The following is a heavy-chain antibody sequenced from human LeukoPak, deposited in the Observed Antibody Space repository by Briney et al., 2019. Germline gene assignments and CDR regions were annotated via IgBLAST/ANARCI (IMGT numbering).Heavy chain of an antibody. CDR3: ATRGDILTGYPYYFDY. Sequence: PGGSLRLSCAASGFTFSSYAMSWVRQAPGKGLEWVSAISGSGGSTYYADSVKGRFTISRGNSKNTLYLQMNSLRAEDTAVYYCATRGDILTGYPYYFDYWGQGTLVTVSS. J-gene: IGHJ4*02. V-gene: IGHV3-23*01. D-gene: IGHD3-9*01. CDR2: ISGSGGST. CDR1: GFTFSSYA.